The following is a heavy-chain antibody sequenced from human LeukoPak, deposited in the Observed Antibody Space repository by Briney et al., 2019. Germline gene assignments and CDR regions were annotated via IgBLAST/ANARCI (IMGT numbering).Heavy chain of an antibody. CDR1: GFTFSNAW. Sequence: GGSLRLSCAASGFTFSNAWMSWVRQAPGKGLEWVGRIKSKTDGGTTDYAAPVKGRFTISRDDSKNTLYLQMNSLKTEDTAVYYCTTAPYHDILTGYYDYWGQGTLVTVSS. CDR2: IKSKTDGGTT. V-gene: IGHV3-15*01. D-gene: IGHD3-9*01. CDR3: TTAPYHDILTGYYDY. J-gene: IGHJ4*02.